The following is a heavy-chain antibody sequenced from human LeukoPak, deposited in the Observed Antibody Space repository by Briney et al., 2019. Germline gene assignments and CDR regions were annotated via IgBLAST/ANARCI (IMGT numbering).Heavy chain of an antibody. D-gene: IGHD2-2*01. V-gene: IGHV1-69*05. CDR2: IILIFGTA. J-gene: IGHJ4*02. CDR3: ASTYCSSTSCYAAALWYFDY. Sequence: SVKVSCKASGGTFSSYAISWVRQAPGQGLDWMGRIILIFGTANYAQKFQGRVTITTDESTSTAYMELRSLRSEDTAVYYCASTYCSSTSCYAAALWYFDYWGQGTLVTVSS. CDR1: GGTFSSYA.